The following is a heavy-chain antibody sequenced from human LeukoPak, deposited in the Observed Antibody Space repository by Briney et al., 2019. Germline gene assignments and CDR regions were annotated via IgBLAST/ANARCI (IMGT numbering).Heavy chain of an antibody. CDR3: TRVAYYDSLGVDH. J-gene: IGHJ4*02. D-gene: IGHD3-22*01. CDR1: GFPFSQYY. V-gene: IGHV3-11*01. CDR2: ISASGSLI. Sequence: GGSLRLSCAASGFPFSQYYMSWIRQAPGKGLGWISYISASGSLIYYGDSVEGRFTASRDNAKNSVYLQMNSLRAEDTALYYCTRVAYYDSLGVDHWGQGTLVTVSS.